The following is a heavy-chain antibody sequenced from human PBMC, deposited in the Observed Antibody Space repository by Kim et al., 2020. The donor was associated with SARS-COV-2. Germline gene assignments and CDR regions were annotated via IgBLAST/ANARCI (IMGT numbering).Heavy chain of an antibody. V-gene: IGHV3-30*02. D-gene: IGHD1-26*01. J-gene: IGHJ3*02. CDR3: AKGEAKWELLGAFDI. Sequence: DSVKSRFTLSRANSKNTLYLQMNSLRPEDTAMYYCAKGEAKWELLGAFDIWGQGTMVTVSS.